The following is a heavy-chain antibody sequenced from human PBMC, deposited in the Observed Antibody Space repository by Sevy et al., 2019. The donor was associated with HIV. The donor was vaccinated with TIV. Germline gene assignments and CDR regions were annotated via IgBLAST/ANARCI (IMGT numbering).Heavy chain of an antibody. CDR1: GFTFSTYG. CDR2: ISYDGIKK. Sequence: GRSLRLSCAASGFTFSTYGMHWVRQAPGKGLEWAAAISYDGIKKYYADSVKGRFTISRDNSKNTLYLETNSLRPEDTAVYYCAKDWGGASDWYFYFDHWGQGALVTVSS. CDR3: AKDWGGASDWYFYFDH. D-gene: IGHD6-19*01. V-gene: IGHV3-30*18. J-gene: IGHJ4*02.